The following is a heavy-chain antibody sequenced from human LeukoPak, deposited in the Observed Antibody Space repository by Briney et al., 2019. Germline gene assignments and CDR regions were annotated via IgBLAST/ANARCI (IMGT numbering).Heavy chain of an antibody. CDR1: GGSISSYY. J-gene: IGHJ5*02. CDR3: ARHSSGSNWFDP. Sequence: SETLSLTCTVSGGSISSYYWGWIRQPPGKGLEWIGSSDHSGNTYYNPSLKSRVTTSVDTSKNQFSLKLSSVTAADTAVYYCARHSSGSNWFDPWGQGTLVTVSS. CDR2: SDHSGNT. D-gene: IGHD6-19*01. V-gene: IGHV4-38-2*02.